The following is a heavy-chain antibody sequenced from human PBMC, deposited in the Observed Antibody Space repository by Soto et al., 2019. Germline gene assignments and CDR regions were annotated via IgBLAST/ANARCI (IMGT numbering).Heavy chain of an antibody. D-gene: IGHD3-16*02. V-gene: IGHV3-23*01. J-gene: IGHJ4*02. Sequence: EVQLLESGGGLVQPGGSLRLSCAASGFTFSSYAMSWVRQAPGKGLEWVSAISGSGGSTYYADSVKGRFTISRDNSKNTRYLQMNSLRAKDTAVYYCAKESYDYVWGSYRHHFDYWGQGTLVTVSS. CDR2: ISGSGGST. CDR1: GFTFSSYA. CDR3: AKESYDYVWGSYRHHFDY.